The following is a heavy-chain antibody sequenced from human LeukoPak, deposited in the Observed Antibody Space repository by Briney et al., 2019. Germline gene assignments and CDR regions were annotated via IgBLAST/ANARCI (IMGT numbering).Heavy chain of an antibody. CDR3: AREDRVRGVEYFDY. J-gene: IGHJ4*02. V-gene: IGHV1-2*02. Sequence: ASVKVSCKASGYTFTGYYMHWVRQAPGQGLEWMGWINPNSGGTNYAQKFQGRVTMTRDTSISTAYMELSRLRSDDTAVYYCAREDRVRGVEYFDYWGQGTLVTVSS. CDR2: INPNSGGT. CDR1: GYTFTGYY. D-gene: IGHD3-10*01.